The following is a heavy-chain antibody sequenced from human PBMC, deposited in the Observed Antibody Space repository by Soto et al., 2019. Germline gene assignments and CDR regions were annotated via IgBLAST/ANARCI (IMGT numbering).Heavy chain of an antibody. CDR3: ATPSLRFFDFWSGSFRD. D-gene: IGHD3-3*01. CDR1: GDSISSSSYY. V-gene: IGHV4-39*01. Sequence: KPSETLSLTCTVSGDSISSSSYYWGWIRQPPGKGLEWIGSIYYSGSPYYNPSLKSRVTISVDTSKNQFSLKLSSVTAADTAVYYCATPSLRFFDFWSGSFRDWGQGTTVTVSS. CDR2: IYYSGSP. J-gene: IGHJ6*02.